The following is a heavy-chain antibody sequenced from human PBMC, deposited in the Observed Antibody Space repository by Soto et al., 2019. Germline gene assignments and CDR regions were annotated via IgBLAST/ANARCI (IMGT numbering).Heavy chain of an antibody. CDR2: INHSGDT. Sequence: PRGTLSLTCAVYGGSFSDYYWSWLRQTPEKGLEWIGEINHSGDTKYNPSLESRVTISVDTSKSQFSLKLNSVTAVDTAVYYCARTGGMDVWGQGATVTVSS. J-gene: IGHJ6*02. CDR1: GGSFSDYY. CDR3: ARTGGMDV. V-gene: IGHV4-34*01.